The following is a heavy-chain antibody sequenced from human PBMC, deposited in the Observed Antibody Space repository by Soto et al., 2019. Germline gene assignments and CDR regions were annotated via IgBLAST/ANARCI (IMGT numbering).Heavy chain of an antibody. Sequence: QVQLVQSGAEVKKPGASVKVSCKASGYTFTSYDINWVRQATGQGLEWMGWMNPNSGNTGYAQKFKGRVTMTRNTCISISYMQLSSLRSEDTAVYYCARERTGTTSMDVWGQGTTVTVSS. CDR3: ARERTGTTSMDV. CDR1: GYTFTSYD. CDR2: MNPNSGNT. V-gene: IGHV1-8*01. D-gene: IGHD1-1*01. J-gene: IGHJ6*02.